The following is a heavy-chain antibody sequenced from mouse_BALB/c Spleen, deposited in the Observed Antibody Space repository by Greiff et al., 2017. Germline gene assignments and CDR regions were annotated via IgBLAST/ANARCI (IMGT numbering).Heavy chain of an antibody. J-gene: IGHJ4*01. CDR2: ISSGGST. Sequence: DVKLVESGGGLVKPGGSLKLSCAASGFTFSSYAMSWVRQTPEKRLEWVASISSGGSTYYPDSVKGRFTISRDNARNILYLQMSSLRSEDTAMYYCARGLLRYAMDYWGQGTSVTVSS. V-gene: IGHV5-6-5*01. CDR1: GFTFSSYA. CDR3: ARGLLRYAMDY. D-gene: IGHD1-1*01.